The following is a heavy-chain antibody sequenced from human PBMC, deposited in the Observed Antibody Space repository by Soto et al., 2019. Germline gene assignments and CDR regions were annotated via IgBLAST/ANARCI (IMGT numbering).Heavy chain of an antibody. V-gene: IGHV4-34*01. Sequence: PSETLSLTCAVYGGSFSGYYWSWIRQPPGKGLEWIGEINHSGSTNYNPSLKSRVTISVDTSKNQFSLKLSSVTAADTAVYYCARGGTILGVVTNNYYYYYGMDVWGQGTTVTVSS. CDR1: GGSFSGYY. CDR2: INHSGST. J-gene: IGHJ6*02. D-gene: IGHD3-3*01. CDR3: ARGGTILGVVTNNYYYYYGMDV.